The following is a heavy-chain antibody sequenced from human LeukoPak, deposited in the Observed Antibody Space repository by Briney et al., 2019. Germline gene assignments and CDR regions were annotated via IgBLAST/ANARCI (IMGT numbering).Heavy chain of an antibody. J-gene: IGHJ4*02. CDR1: GSTFNTYG. Sequence: PGGSLRLSCAASGSTFNTYGMHWVRQAPGKGLEWVAAIWYDGSNKYYADSVKGRFTISRDNSKNALYLQMNSLRVEDTAVYYCARGIGYCSSTSCYFFDFWGQGTLVTVSS. V-gene: IGHV3-33*01. CDR2: IWYDGSNK. CDR3: ARGIGYCSSTSCYFFDF. D-gene: IGHD2-2*01.